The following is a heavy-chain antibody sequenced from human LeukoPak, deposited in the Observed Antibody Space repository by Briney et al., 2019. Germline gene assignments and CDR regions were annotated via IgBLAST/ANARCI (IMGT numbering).Heavy chain of an antibody. CDR3: AKDKYYGTGTYRELDY. D-gene: IGHD3-10*01. Sequence: GGSLRLSCAAPGFTFDDYAMHWVRQAPGKGLQWASHITGDGGGTYHADSVKGRFTISRDNSKNSLYLQMNSLKTEDTALYFCAKDKYYGTGTYRELDYWGQGTLVTVSS. J-gene: IGHJ4*02. CDR2: ITGDGGGT. V-gene: IGHV3-43*02. CDR1: GFTFDDYA.